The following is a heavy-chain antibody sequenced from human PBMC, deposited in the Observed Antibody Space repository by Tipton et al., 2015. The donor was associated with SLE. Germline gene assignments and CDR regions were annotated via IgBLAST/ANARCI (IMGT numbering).Heavy chain of an antibody. V-gene: IGHV4-31*03. D-gene: IGHD5-18*01. CDR3: ARLRVDTAMIYDY. CDR2: IFFSGRN. CDR1: GCSIHSGGYF. J-gene: IGHJ4*02. Sequence: TLSLTCTVSGCSIHSGGYFCSWIRQHPGKGLEWIGFIFFSGRNYYNPSLRSRLSISLDASKNQLSLQMSSVTAADTAVYYCARLRVDTAMIYDYWGQGTLVTVSS.